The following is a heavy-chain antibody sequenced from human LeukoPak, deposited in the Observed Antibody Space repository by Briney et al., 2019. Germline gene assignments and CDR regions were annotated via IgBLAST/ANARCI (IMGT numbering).Heavy chain of an antibody. CDR1: GGTFSSYA. J-gene: IGHJ4*02. V-gene: IGHV1-69*05. Sequence: SVKVSCKASGGTFSSYAISWVRQAPGQGLEWMGRIIPIFGTANYAQKFQGRVTITTDESTSTAYMELSSLRSEDTAVFYCARDVAGSWGYFDYWGQGTLVTVSS. D-gene: IGHD6-19*01. CDR2: IIPIFGTA. CDR3: ARDVAGSWGYFDY.